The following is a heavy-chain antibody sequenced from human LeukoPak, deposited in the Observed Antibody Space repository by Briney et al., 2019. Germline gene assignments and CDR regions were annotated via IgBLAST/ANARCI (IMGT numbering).Heavy chain of an antibody. Sequence: SETLSLTCTVSGDSISSGTFYWGWVRQPPGKGLEWIGSIHYSGNTYYNPSLKSPVTISVDTSKNQFSLKLSSVTAADTAVYYCARHRRTAPGAAFDIWGQGTMVTVSS. D-gene: IGHD1-26*01. CDR2: IHYSGNT. CDR3: ARHRRTAPGAAFDI. V-gene: IGHV4-39*01. J-gene: IGHJ3*02. CDR1: GDSISSGTFY.